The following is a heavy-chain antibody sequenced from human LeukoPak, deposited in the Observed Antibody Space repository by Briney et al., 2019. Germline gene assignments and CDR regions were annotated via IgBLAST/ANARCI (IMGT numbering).Heavy chain of an antibody. CDR2: IYYSGST. CDR3: ARIYDTTFNWFDP. V-gene: IGHV4-59*01. Sequence: PSETLSLACTVSGGSISSYYWSWIRQPPGKGLEWIGHIYYSGSTNYNPSLKSRVTISVDTSKNQFSLKLSSVTAADTAVYYCARIYDTTFNWFDPWGQGTLVTVSS. CDR1: GGSISSYY. D-gene: IGHD3-9*01. J-gene: IGHJ5*02.